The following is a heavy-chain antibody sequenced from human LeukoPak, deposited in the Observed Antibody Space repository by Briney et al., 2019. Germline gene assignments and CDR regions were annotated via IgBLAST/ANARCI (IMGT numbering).Heavy chain of an antibody. Sequence: ASVKVSCKASGYTFTGYYMHWVRQAPGQGLEWMGIINPSGGSTSYAQKFQGRVTMTRDMSTSTVYMELSSLRSEDAAVYYCARAGVLDIVVVPAATPRHYYMDVWGKGTTVTVSS. V-gene: IGHV1-46*01. CDR2: INPSGGST. CDR1: GYTFTGYY. D-gene: IGHD2-2*03. J-gene: IGHJ6*03. CDR3: ARAGVLDIVVVPAATPRHYYMDV.